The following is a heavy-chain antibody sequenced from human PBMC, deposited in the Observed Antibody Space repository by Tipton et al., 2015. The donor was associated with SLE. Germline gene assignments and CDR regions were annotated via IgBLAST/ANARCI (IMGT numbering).Heavy chain of an antibody. Sequence: TLSLTCSVSGYSISSGYYWGWIRQPPGKGPEWIGRIYTGGSTIHNPSLNSRVTMSLDTSKSQFSLKLTSVTAADTAVYYCARDWGGEALDCWGEGTLVTVSS. CDR1: GYSISSGYY. CDR2: IYTGGST. J-gene: IGHJ4*02. CDR3: ARDWGGEALDC. V-gene: IGHV4-4*07. D-gene: IGHD2-21*01.